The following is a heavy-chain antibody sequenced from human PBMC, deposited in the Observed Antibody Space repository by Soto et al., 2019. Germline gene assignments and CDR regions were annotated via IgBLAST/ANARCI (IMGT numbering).Heavy chain of an antibody. D-gene: IGHD6-13*01. Sequence: PSETLSLTCTVSGGSISSSSYYWGWIRQPPGKGLEWIGSIYYSGSTYYNPPLKSRVTISVDTSKNQFSLKLSSVTAADTAVYYCATPYSSSWYLEYWYFDLWGRGTLVTVS. CDR1: GGSISSSSYY. CDR3: ATPYSSSWYLEYWYFDL. CDR2: IYYSGST. V-gene: IGHV4-39*01. J-gene: IGHJ2*01.